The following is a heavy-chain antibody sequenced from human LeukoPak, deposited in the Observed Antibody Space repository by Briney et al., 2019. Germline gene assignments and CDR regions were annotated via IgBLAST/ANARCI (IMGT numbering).Heavy chain of an antibody. CDR1: GYTFTSYG. J-gene: IGHJ4*02. CDR2: ISAYNGNT. V-gene: IGHV1-18*01. CDR3: ARRGGAGDYGGNPVQPDY. Sequence: ASVKVSCKASGYTFTSYGISWVRQAPGQGLEWMGWISAYNGNTNYAQKLQGRVTMTTDTSTSTAYMELRSLRSDDTAVYYCARRGGAGDYGGNPVQPDYRGQGTLVTVSS. D-gene: IGHD4-23*01.